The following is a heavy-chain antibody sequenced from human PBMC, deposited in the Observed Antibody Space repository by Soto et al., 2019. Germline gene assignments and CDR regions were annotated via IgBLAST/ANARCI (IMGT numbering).Heavy chain of an antibody. CDR1: GYTFTGQY. CDR2: INPNSGDT. J-gene: IGHJ6*02. CDR3: ARESSGITLYGMDV. V-gene: IGHV1-2*02. Sequence: ASVKVSCKASGYTFTGQYMHWARQAPGQGLEWMGWINPNSGDTNYAQKFQGRVTMTRDTSIGTAYMELSSLRSNDTAIYYCARESSGITLYGMDVWGQGTTVTVS. D-gene: IGHD1-7*01.